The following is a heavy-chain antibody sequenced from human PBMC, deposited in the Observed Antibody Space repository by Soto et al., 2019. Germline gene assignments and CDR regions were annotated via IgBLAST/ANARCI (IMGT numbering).Heavy chain of an antibody. J-gene: IGHJ4*02. Sequence: GGSLRLSCAASGFTFDDYAMHWLRQAPGKGLEWVSGISWNSGGIGYADSVKGRFTISRDNAKNSLYLQMNSLRAEDTALYYCAKDKDYDFWSGPIDYWGQGTLVTVS. CDR1: GFTFDDYA. D-gene: IGHD3-3*01. CDR2: ISWNSGGI. CDR3: AKDKDYDFWSGPIDY. V-gene: IGHV3-9*01.